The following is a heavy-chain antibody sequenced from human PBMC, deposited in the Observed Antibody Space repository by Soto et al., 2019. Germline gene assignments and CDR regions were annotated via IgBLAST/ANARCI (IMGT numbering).Heavy chain of an antibody. D-gene: IGHD5-18*01. CDR3: ARVTKLWQTFDY. Sequence: QVQLQESGPGLVKPSQTLSLTCTVSGGSISSGGYYWSWIRQHPGKGLEWIGYIYYSGSTNYNPSLKSRVTLSVDTSKNQFSLKPSSVTAADTAVYCCARVTKLWQTFDYWGQGTLVTVSS. J-gene: IGHJ4*02. CDR1: GGSISSGGYY. CDR2: IYYSGST. V-gene: IGHV4-31*03.